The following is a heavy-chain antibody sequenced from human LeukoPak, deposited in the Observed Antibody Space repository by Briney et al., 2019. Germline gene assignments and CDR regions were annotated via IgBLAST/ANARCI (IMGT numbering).Heavy chain of an antibody. CDR2: ISSSGSTI. Sequence: GGSLRLSCAASGFTFSDYYMSWIRQAPGKGLEWVSYISSSGSTIYYADSVKGRFTIARDNAKNSLYLQMNSLRAEDTAVYYCARSIAAWWFDPWGQGTLVTVSS. D-gene: IGHD6-6*01. CDR3: ARSIAAWWFDP. V-gene: IGHV3-11*01. J-gene: IGHJ5*02. CDR1: GFTFSDYY.